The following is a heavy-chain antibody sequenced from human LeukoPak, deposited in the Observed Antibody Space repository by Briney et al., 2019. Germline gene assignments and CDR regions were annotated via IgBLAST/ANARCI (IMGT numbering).Heavy chain of an antibody. J-gene: IGHJ4*02. D-gene: IGHD1-26*01. CDR3: ASVRGYLGEESFDY. Sequence: PSETLSLTCSVSGGSISSYYWSWIRQPPGKGLEWIGYIYDSGSTNYNPSLKSRVAISLDTSKNHFSLRLRTVTAADKAVDYCASVRGYLGEESFDYWGQGTLVTVSS. CDR2: IYDSGST. CDR1: GGSISSYY. V-gene: IGHV4-59*01.